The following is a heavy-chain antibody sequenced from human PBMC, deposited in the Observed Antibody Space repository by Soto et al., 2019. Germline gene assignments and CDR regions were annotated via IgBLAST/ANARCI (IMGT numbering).Heavy chain of an antibody. Sequence: PSVKVSCKASGYTFTSYYMHWVRQAPGQWLEWMGWINPSSGNTGYAQKFQGRVTMTRNTSISTAYMELSSLRSEDTAVYYCARGQYSSSWSYYYYYGMDVWGQGTTVTV. V-gene: IGHV1-8*02. CDR2: INPSSGNT. CDR3: ARGQYSSSWSYYYYYGMDV. D-gene: IGHD6-13*01. J-gene: IGHJ6*02. CDR1: GYTFTSYY.